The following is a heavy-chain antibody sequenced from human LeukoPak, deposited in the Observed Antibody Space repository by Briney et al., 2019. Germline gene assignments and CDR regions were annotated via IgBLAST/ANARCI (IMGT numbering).Heavy chain of an antibody. Sequence: GGSLRLSCAASGFTFSDYYLSWIRQAPGKGLEWVSYISSSGSTIYYADSVKGRFTISRDNAKNSLYLQMNSLRAEDTAVYYCARGLTMIVVDDLDYWGQGTLVTVSS. V-gene: IGHV3-11*01. CDR3: ARGLTMIVVDDLDY. D-gene: IGHD3-22*01. CDR1: GFTFSDYY. J-gene: IGHJ4*02. CDR2: ISSSGSTI.